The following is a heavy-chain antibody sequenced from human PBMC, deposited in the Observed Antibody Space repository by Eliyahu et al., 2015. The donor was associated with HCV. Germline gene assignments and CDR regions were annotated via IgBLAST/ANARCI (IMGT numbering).Heavy chain of an antibody. CDR1: GDSVSTQRFX. CDR3: AIGAIWYQGSGTGRPAYPLDP. D-gene: IGHD2-2*01. V-gene: IGHV6-1*01. J-gene: IGHJ5*02. Sequence: QVHLQQSGPGLXKPSQTLVLTCAIFGDSVSTQRFXWNWXRQSPSRGLEWLGRTYYXSKWYYDYTQSLKGRIVITPDRSRNQFSLQLNSVTPDDTAVYYCAIGAIWYQGSGTGRPAYPLDPWGQGTLVTVSS. CDR2: TYYXSKWYY.